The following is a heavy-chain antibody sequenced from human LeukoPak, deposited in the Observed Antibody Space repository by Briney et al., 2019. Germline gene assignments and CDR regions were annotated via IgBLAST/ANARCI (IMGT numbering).Heavy chain of an antibody. D-gene: IGHD1-26*01. CDR3: ARGGSGSYSDAFDI. J-gene: IGHJ3*02. CDR1: GGSISSGAYY. Sequence: PSETLSLTCTVSGGSISSGAYYWSWIRQPPGKGLEWIGYIYHSGTTYYSPSLKSRVTMAVDRSKNQFSLKLSPVTAADTAVYYCARGGSGSYSDAFDIWGQGTMVTVSS. CDR2: IYHSGTT. V-gene: IGHV4-30-2*01.